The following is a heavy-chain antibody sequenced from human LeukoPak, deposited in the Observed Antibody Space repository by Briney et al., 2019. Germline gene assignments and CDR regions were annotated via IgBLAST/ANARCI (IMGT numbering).Heavy chain of an antibody. V-gene: IGHV1-3*03. CDR2: INTRTGDT. J-gene: IGHJ4*02. Sequence: ASVKVSCKASGYTFYNYAIHWLRQAPGQGLEWMGWINTRTGDTEYSQKFQGRVSITKVTPESTAYMELRSLRSEDMAVYYCARDSGRGWYEFQWGQGTLVTVSS. D-gene: IGHD6-19*01. CDR3: ARDSGRGWYEFQ. CDR1: GYTFYNYA.